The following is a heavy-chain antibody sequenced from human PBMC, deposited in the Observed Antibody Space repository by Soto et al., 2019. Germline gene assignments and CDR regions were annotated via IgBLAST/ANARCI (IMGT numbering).Heavy chain of an antibody. D-gene: IGHD6-13*01. CDR1: GGSISSGGYY. CDR3: ARVILWGQLGTYFDY. J-gene: IGHJ4*02. CDR2: IYYSGST. V-gene: IGHV4-31*03. Sequence: SETLSLTCTVSGGSISSGGYYWSWIRQHPGKGLEWIGYIYYSGSTYYNPSLKSRVTISVDTSKNQFSLKLSSVTAADTAVYYCARVILWGQLGTYFDYWGQGTLVTVSS.